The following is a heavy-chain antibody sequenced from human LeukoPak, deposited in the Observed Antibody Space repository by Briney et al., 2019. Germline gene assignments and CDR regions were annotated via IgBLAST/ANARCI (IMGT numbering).Heavy chain of an antibody. J-gene: IGHJ4*02. CDR3: ARATSPYDSSGYYGD. Sequence: ASVKVSCKASGGTFSSYAISWVRQAPGQGLEWMGGIIPIFGTANYAQKFQGRVTITADESTSTAYMELSSLRSEDTAVYYCARATSPYDSSGYYGDWGQGTLVTVSS. V-gene: IGHV1-69*13. CDR1: GGTFSSYA. D-gene: IGHD3-22*01. CDR2: IIPIFGTA.